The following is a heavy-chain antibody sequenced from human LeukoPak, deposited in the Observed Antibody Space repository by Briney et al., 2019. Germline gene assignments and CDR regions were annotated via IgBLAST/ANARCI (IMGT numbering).Heavy chain of an antibody. Sequence: SETLSLTCTVSGGSISSSSYYWGWIRQPPGKGLEWIGYIYYSGSTNYNPSLKSRVTISVDTSKNQFSLKLSSVTAADTAVYYCAREDLEGAFGIWGQGTMVTVSS. J-gene: IGHJ3*02. CDR1: GGSISSSSYY. CDR2: IYYSGST. V-gene: IGHV4-61*01. CDR3: AREDLEGAFGI.